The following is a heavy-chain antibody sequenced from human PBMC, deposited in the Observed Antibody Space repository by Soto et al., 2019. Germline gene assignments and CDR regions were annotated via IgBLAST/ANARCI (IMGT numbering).Heavy chain of an antibody. CDR3: TTEYYYDSSGYTY. CDR1: GFTFSNAW. CDR2: IKSKTDGGTT. V-gene: IGHV3-15*01. Sequence: PGGSLRLSCAASGFTFSNAWMSWVRQAPGKGLEWVGRIKSKTDGGTTDYAAPVKGRFTISRDDSKNTLYLQMNRLKTEDTAVYYCTTEYYYDSSGYTYWGQGTLVTVSS. D-gene: IGHD3-22*01. J-gene: IGHJ4*02.